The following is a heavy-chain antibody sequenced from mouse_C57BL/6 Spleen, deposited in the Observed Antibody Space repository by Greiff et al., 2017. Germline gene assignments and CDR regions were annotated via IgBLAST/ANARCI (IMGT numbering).Heavy chain of an antibody. J-gene: IGHJ4*01. D-gene: IGHD2-3*01. CDR2: INPGSGGT. V-gene: IGHV1-54*01. Sequence: VQLQQSGAELVRPGTSVKVSCKASGYAFTNYLIEWVKQRPGQGLEWIGVINPGSGGTNYNEKFKGKATLTADKSSSTAYMQLSSLTSEDSAVYFCARVYDYAMDYWGQGTSVTVSS. CDR3: ARVYDYAMDY. CDR1: GYAFTNYL.